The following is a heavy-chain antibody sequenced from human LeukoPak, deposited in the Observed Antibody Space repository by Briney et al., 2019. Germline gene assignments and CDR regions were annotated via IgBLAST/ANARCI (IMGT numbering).Heavy chain of an antibody. V-gene: IGHV1-8*03. CDR3: ARGERRSYDFWGDQYYYYMDV. CDR2: MNPNSGNT. J-gene: IGHJ6*03. Sequence: ASVKVSCKASGYTFTRYDINWVRQATGQGLEWMGWMNPNSGNTGYAQKFQGRVTFSRDTPMSTAYIELSSLRSEDTAVYYCARGERRSYDFWGDQYYYYMDVWGEGTTVTVSS. D-gene: IGHD3-3*01. CDR1: GYTFTRYD.